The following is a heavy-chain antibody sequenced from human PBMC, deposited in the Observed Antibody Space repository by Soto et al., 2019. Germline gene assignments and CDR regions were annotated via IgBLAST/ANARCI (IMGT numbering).Heavy chain of an antibody. CDR1: GFTFSSYG. CDR3: AKDSSGWQRK. J-gene: IGHJ4*02. V-gene: IGHV3-30*18. Sequence: QVQLVESGGGVVQPGRSLRLSCAASGFTFSSYGMHWVRQAPGKGLEWVAVISYDGSNKYYADSVKGRFTISRDNPKNTLYLQMNSLRAEDTAVYYCAKDSSGWQRKWGQGTLVTVSS. CDR2: ISYDGSNK. D-gene: IGHD6-19*01.